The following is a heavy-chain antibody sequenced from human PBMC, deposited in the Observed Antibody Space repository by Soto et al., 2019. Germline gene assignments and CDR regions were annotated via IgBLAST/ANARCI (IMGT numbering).Heavy chain of an antibody. CDR3: AVGDAFDI. Sequence: QVQLVESGGGVVQPGRSPRLSCAASGFTFSSYAMHWVRQAPGKGLEWVAVISYDGSNKYYADSVKGRFTISRDNSKNTLYLQMNSLRAEDTAVYYCAVGDAFDIWGQGTMVTVSS. J-gene: IGHJ3*02. CDR1: GFTFSSYA. CDR2: ISYDGSNK. V-gene: IGHV3-30-3*01.